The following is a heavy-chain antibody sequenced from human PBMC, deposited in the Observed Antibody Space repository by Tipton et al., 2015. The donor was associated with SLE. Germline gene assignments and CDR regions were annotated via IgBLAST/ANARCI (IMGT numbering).Heavy chain of an antibody. V-gene: IGHV4-34*01. CDR1: GGSFSGYY. D-gene: IGHD5-12*01. CDR2: IYHSGST. CDR3: ARSGYDCP. Sequence: LRLSCAVYGGSFSGYYWGWIRQPPGKGLEWIGSIYHSGSTNYNPSLKSRVTISVDTSKNQFSLKLSSVTAADTAVYYCARSGYDCPWGQGTLVTVSS. J-gene: IGHJ5*02.